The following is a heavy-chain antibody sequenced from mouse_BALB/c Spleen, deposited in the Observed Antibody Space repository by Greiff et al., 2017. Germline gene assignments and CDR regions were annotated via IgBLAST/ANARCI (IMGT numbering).Heavy chain of an antibody. Sequence: EVQLVESGGGLVKPGGSLKLSCAASGFTFSSYAMSWVRQSPEKRLEWVAEISSGGSYTYYPDTVTGRFTISRDNAKNTLYLEMSSLRSEDTAMYYCAREGEYGNYGGYFDVWGAGTTVTVSS. J-gene: IGHJ1*01. CDR1: GFTFSSYA. CDR2: ISSGGSYT. V-gene: IGHV5-9-4*01. CDR3: AREGEYGNYGGYFDV. D-gene: IGHD2-10*02.